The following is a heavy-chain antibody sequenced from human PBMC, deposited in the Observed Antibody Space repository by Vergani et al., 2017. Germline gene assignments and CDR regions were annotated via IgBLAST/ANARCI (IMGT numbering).Heavy chain of an antibody. CDR2: IFYSGST. V-gene: IGHV4-39*01. Sequence: QLQLQESGPGLVKPSETLSLTCTVSGGSIRSSSYYWGWIRQPPGKGLEWIGSIFYSGSTYNNPSLKSRVTIFVDASKNQFSLKLTSVTAADTAVYYCARRLNGYSYGPVAFDIWGQGTMVTVAS. J-gene: IGHJ3*02. D-gene: IGHD5-18*01. CDR1: GGSIRSSSYY. CDR3: ARRLNGYSYGPVAFDI.